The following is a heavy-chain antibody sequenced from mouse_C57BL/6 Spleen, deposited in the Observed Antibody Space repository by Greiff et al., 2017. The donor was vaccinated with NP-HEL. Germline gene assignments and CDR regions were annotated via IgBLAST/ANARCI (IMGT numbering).Heavy chain of an antibody. J-gene: IGHJ2*01. D-gene: IGHD1-1*01. Sequence: EVKLMESGGDLVKPGGSLKLSCAASGFTFSSYGMSWVRQTPDKRLEWVATISSGGSYTYYPDSVKGRFTISRDNAKNTLYLQMSSLKSEDTAMYYCARHAVVAPFDYWGQGTTLTVSS. CDR1: GFTFSSYG. CDR3: ARHAVVAPFDY. CDR2: ISSGGSYT. V-gene: IGHV5-6*01.